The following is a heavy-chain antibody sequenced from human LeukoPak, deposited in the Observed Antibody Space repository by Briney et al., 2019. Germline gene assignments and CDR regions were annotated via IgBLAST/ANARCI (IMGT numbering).Heavy chain of an antibody. CDR1: GGSFSGYY. CDR2: INHSGST. Sequence: SETLSLTCAVYGGSFSGYYWSRIRQPPGKGLEWIGEINHSGSTNYNPSLKSRVTISVDTSKNQFSLKLSSVTAADTAVYYCAIDTTMVRGVVNYWGQGTLVTVSS. CDR3: AIDTTMVRGVVNY. V-gene: IGHV4-34*01. J-gene: IGHJ4*02. D-gene: IGHD3-10*01.